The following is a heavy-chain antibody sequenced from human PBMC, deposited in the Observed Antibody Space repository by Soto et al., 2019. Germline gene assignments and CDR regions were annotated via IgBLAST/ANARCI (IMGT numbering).Heavy chain of an antibody. CDR3: ARDLEVLWFGTYCYGMDV. CDR1: GYTFTGYY. V-gene: IGHV1-2*04. Sequence: ASVKVSCKASGYTFTGYYMHWVRQAPGQGLEWMGWINPNSGGTNYAQKFQGWVTMTRDTSISTAYMELSRLRSDDTAVYYCARDLEVLWFGTYCYGMDVWGQGTTVTVSS. CDR2: INPNSGGT. D-gene: IGHD3-10*01. J-gene: IGHJ6*02.